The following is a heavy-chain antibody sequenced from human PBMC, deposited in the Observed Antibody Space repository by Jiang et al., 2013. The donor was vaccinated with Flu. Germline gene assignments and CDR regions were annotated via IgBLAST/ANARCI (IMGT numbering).Heavy chain of an antibody. D-gene: IGHD1-26*01. J-gene: IGHJ3*02. Sequence: GAEVKKSGASVRVSCKASGYTFTSYGISWVRQAPGQGLEWMGWISTYNGNRKYVQRLQGRVTMTTDTSTSTAFMELRSLRSDDTAVYYCARGPGPLSGAYRRIWTLDMWGQGTMVSVSS. CDR3: ARGPGPLSGAYRRIWTLDM. CDR1: GYTFTSYG. CDR2: ISTYNGNR. V-gene: IGHV1-18*01.